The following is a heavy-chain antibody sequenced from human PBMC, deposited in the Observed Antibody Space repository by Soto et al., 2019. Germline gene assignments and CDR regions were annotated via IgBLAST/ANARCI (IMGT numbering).Heavy chain of an antibody. V-gene: IGHV3-23*05. J-gene: IGHJ4*02. D-gene: IGHD2-21*01. CDR2: IYGSGRGI. CDR1: GLPDSNFA. CDR3: AKDAVYNDGLWLMDH. Sequence: XGSLRLSCSACGLPDSNFAMMWVRQAPGKGLECVSGIYGSGRGIEYADSVKGRFTISRDNSKNTVYLEMTDLRADDTAVYYCAKDAVYNDGLWLMDHWGRGTQVTFYS.